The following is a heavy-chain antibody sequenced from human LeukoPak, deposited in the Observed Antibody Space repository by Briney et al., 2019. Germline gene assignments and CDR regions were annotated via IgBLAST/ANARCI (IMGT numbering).Heavy chain of an antibody. V-gene: IGHV3-30-3*01. CDR3: ARGQGA. CDR1: GFTFSTYA. J-gene: IGHJ5*02. CDR2: ISYDGSNK. Sequence: GGSLRLSCTASGFTFSTYAMGWARQAPGKGLEWVAVISYDGSNKYYADSVKGRFTISRDNSKNTLYLQMNSLRAEDTAVYYCARGQGAWGQGTLVTVSS.